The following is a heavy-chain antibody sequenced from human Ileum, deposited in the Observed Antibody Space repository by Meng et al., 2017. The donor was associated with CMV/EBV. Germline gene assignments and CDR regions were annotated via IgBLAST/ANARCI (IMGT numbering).Heavy chain of an antibody. J-gene: IGHJ5*02. Sequence: GESLKISCAASGFTFNSHWMTWVRQAPGKGLEWVATINPDGSSKAYVDSVKGRFTASRDNAKNSLYLQMNSLRVEDTAIYYCAKNVAYNCFDPWGQGTLVTVSS. CDR3: AKNVAYNCFDP. CDR2: INPDGSSK. D-gene: IGHD2-21*01. CDR1: GFTFNSHW. V-gene: IGHV3-7*01.